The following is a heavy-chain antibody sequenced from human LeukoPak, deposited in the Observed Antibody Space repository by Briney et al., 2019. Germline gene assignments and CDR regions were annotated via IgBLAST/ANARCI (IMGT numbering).Heavy chain of an antibody. V-gene: IGHV4-34*01. D-gene: IGHD2-2*01. CDR2: INHIGST. J-gene: IGHJ4*02. CDR3: ARGVWVVVVPAAAPYFDY. CDR1: GGSFSGYY. Sequence: SETLSLTCAVYGGSFSGYYWSWVRQPPGKGLEWIGEINHIGSTNYNPSLKSRVTISVDTSKNQFSLKLSSVTAADTAVYYCARGVWVVVVPAAAPYFDYWGQGTLVTVSS.